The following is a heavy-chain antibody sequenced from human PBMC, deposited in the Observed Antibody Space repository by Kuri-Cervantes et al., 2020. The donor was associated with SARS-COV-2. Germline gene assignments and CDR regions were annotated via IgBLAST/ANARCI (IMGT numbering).Heavy chain of an antibody. D-gene: IGHD3-3*01. CDR2: INWNGGNT. V-gene: IGHV3-20*01. CDR1: GFTLDDYD. CDR3: ARDFTIFGVVTTYFDY. J-gene: IGHJ4*02. Sequence: GGSLRLSCAASGFTLDDYDMRRVRQAPGKGLEWVSGINWNGGNTTYADSVKGPFTISRDNAKNSLYLQMNSLRAEDTALYHCARDFTIFGVVTTYFDYWGQGTLVTVSS.